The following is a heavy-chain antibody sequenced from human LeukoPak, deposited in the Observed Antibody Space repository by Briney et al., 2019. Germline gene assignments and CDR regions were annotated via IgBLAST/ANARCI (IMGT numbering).Heavy chain of an antibody. CDR2: IYTLGNT. CDR1: GASINSHY. D-gene: IGHD3-16*01. V-gene: IGHV4-4*09. J-gene: IGHJ5*02. CDR3: ARLYDWFDP. Sequence: SETLSLTCSVYGASINSHYWSWIRQPPGKGLEWIGYIYTLGNTNYNPSLKRRVSISADTSNNQFSLKMSSVTAADTAVYYCARLYDWFDPWGQGTLVTVSS.